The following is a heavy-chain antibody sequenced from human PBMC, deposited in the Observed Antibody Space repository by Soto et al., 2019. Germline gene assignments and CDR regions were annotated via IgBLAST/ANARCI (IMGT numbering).Heavy chain of an antibody. J-gene: IGHJ5*02. Sequence: QVQLQESGPGLVKPSGTLSLTCAVSGGSISSTNWWSWVRQPPGKGLEWIGDIYHSGSTNYNPSLNRRVTISVDKYKDQFSLKLRSVTAADTAVYYCARVIATAVHWFDPWGPGTLVTGSS. CDR3: ARVIATAVHWFDP. D-gene: IGHD6-13*01. CDR2: IYHSGST. V-gene: IGHV4-4*02. CDR1: GGSISSTNW.